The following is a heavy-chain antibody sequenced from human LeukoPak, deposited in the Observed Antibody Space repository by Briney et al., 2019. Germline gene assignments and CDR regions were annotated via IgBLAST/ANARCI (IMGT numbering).Heavy chain of an antibody. CDR2: IIPILGIA. CDR1: GGTFSSYA. CDR3: ASAFRDYYGSGSYFPFDP. J-gene: IGHJ5*02. Sequence: ASVKASCKASGGTFSSYAISWVRQAPGQGLEWMGRIIPILGIANYAQKFQGRVTITADKSTSTAYMELSSLRSEDTAVYYCASAFRDYYGSGSYFPFDPWGQGTLVTVSS. V-gene: IGHV1-69*04. D-gene: IGHD3-10*01.